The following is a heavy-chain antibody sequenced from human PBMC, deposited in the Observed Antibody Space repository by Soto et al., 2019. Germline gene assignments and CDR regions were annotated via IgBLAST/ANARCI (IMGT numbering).Heavy chain of an antibody. J-gene: IGHJ6*02. D-gene: IGHD6-25*01. V-gene: IGHV3-30-3*01. CDR3: ARDLATANYYYYGMDV. CDR1: GFTFSSYA. CDR2: ISYDGSNK. Sequence: QVQLVESGGGVVQPGRSLRLSSAASGFTFSSYAMHWVRQAPGKGLEWVAVISYDGSNKYYADSVKGRFTISRDNSKNTLYLQMNSLRAEDTAVYYCARDLATANYYYYGMDVWGQGTTVTVSS.